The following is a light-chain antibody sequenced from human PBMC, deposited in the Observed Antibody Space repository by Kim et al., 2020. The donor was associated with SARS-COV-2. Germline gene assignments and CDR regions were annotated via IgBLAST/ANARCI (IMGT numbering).Light chain of an antibody. CDR2: TAS. J-gene: IGKJ4*01. CDR3: QRYNSAPLT. CDR1: QSIDNF. Sequence: DIQMTQSPSSLSASVGDRVTITCRASQSIDNFLAWYQQKPGKVPNLLIYTASTLQSGVPSRFSGIGFGREFTLTISNLLPDDAGTYYCQRYNSAPLTFGGGTKVDI. V-gene: IGKV1-27*01.